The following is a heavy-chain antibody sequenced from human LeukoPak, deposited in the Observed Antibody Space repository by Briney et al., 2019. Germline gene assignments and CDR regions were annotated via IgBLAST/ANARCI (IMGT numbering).Heavy chain of an antibody. CDR1: GYTFSDYY. J-gene: IGHJ4*02. V-gene: IGHV1-69-2*01. Sequence: VASVKVSCKVSGYTFSDYYMHWVQQAPGKGLEWMGLVDPEDGETIYAEKFQGRVTITADTSTDTAYMELSSLRSEDTAVYYCAAMFRADYWGQGTLVTVSS. CDR3: AAMFRADY. CDR2: VDPEDGET. D-gene: IGHD3-10*01.